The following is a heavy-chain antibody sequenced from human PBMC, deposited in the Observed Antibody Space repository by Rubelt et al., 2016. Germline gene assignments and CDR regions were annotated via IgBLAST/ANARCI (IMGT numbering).Heavy chain of an antibody. CDR3: ARDGGWFTVTTLSILFDY. Sequence: EVQLLESGGGLVQPGGSLRLSCAASGFTFSSYAMSWVRQAPGKGLEWVSAISGSGGSTYYADSVKGRFTISRDNAKNSLYLQMNSLRAEDTAVYYCARDGGWFTVTTLSILFDYWGQGTLVTVSS. CDR2: ISGSGGST. D-gene: IGHD4-17*01. J-gene: IGHJ4*02. V-gene: IGHV3-23*01. CDR1: GFTFSSYA.